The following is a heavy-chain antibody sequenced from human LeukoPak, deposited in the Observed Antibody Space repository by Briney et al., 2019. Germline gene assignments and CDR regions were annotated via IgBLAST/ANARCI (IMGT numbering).Heavy chain of an antibody. CDR2: ISSSSSYI. D-gene: IGHD4-17*01. CDR3: ARALSDYGDYVFDY. CDR1: GFTFSIYS. Sequence: PGGSLRLSCAASGFTFSIYSMNWVRQAPGKGLEWVSSISSSSSYIYYADSVKGRFTISRDNAENSLYLQMNSLRAEDTAVYYCARALSDYGDYVFDYWGQGTLVTVSS. V-gene: IGHV3-21*01. J-gene: IGHJ4*02.